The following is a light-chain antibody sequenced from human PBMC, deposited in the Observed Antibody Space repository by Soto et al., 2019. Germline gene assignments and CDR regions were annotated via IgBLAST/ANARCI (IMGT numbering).Light chain of an antibody. V-gene: IGKV1-33*01. Sequence: DLHVTQSPSSLSASVGDRVTITCQASQDISNYLNWYQQKPGKAPKLLIYDASNLETGVPSRFSGSGSGTDFTFTISSLQPEDIATYYCQQYDNLLGTFGQGTRLEIK. CDR2: DAS. CDR1: QDISNY. CDR3: QQYDNLLGT. J-gene: IGKJ5*01.